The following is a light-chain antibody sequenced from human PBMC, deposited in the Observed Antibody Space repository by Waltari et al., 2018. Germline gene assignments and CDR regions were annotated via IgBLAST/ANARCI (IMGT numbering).Light chain of an antibody. V-gene: IGLV2-8*01. J-gene: IGLJ2*01. Sequence: QSALTQPPSASGSPGQSVTISCTGTSSDVGGYNSVSWYQQHPGKAPKLMIYEVNNRPSGFPVRFSGSKSGNTASLTVSGLQAEDEADYYCSSYAGSNNYVLFGGGTKLTVL. CDR2: EVN. CDR3: SSYAGSNNYVL. CDR1: SSDVGGYNS.